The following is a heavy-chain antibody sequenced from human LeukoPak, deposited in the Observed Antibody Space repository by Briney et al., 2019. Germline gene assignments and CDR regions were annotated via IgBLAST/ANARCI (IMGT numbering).Heavy chain of an antibody. CDR2: INPNSGGT. CDR1: GYTFTGYY. CDR3: ARVGYGDDPSTFDS. J-gene: IGHJ5*01. Sequence: GASVKVSCKASGYTFTGYYMHWVRQAPGQGLEWMGWINPNSGGTNYAQKFQGRVTMTRDTSISTAYMELSRLRSDDTAVYYCARVGYGDDPSTFDSWGQGTLVTVSS. V-gene: IGHV1-2*02. D-gene: IGHD4-17*01.